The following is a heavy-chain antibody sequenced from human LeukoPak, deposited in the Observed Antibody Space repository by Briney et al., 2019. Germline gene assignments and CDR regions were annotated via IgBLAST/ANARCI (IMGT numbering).Heavy chain of an antibody. D-gene: IGHD3-9*01. Sequence: KPSETLSLTCTVSGGSISSYYWSWIRQPPGKGLEWIGYIYYSGSTNYNPSLKSRVTISVDTSKNQFSLKLSSVTAADTAVYYCARLSDFDWFIDYWGQGTLVTVSS. CDR2: IYYSGST. CDR3: ARLSDFDWFIDY. CDR1: GGSISSYY. V-gene: IGHV4-59*12. J-gene: IGHJ4*02.